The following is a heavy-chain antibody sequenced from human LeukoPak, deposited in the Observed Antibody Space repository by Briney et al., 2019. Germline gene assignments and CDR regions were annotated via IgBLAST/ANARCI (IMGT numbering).Heavy chain of an antibody. V-gene: IGHV3-66*01. D-gene: IGHD3-10*01. Sequence: GGSLRLSCAASGFTVSRNYMSWVRQAPGKGLEWVSVIYSGGSTYYADSVKGRFTISRDNSKNTLYLQMNSLRAEDTAVYYCARGLMVRGYYFDYWGQGTLVTVSS. CDR3: ARGLMVRGYYFDY. CDR2: IYSGGST. CDR1: GFTVSRNY. J-gene: IGHJ4*02.